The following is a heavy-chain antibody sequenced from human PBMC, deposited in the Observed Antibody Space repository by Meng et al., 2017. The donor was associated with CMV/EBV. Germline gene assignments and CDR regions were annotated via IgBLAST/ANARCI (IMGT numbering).Heavy chain of an antibody. Sequence: GGSLRLSCAASGFTFDDYAMHWVRQVPGKGLEWVSGISWNSGSIGHADSVRGRFTISRDNAKNSLYLQMNSLRAEDTAFYYCAKVLKHYTDYYQYGMDVWGQGTTVTVSS. CDR2: ISWNSGSI. D-gene: IGHD3-3*01. J-gene: IGHJ6*02. CDR3: AKVLKHYTDYYQYGMDV. CDR1: GFTFDDYA. V-gene: IGHV3-9*01.